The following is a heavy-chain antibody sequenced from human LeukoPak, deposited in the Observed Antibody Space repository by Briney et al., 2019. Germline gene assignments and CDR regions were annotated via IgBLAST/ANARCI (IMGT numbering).Heavy chain of an antibody. D-gene: IGHD1-14*01. V-gene: IGHV3-23*01. J-gene: IGHJ4*02. Sequence: PVGSLRLSCAASGFTFSSYEMTWVRQAPGKGLEWVSAITGSGGTTYYVDSVKGRFTISRDNSKNTLYLQMNSLRADDTAVYYCAKGGSFSEGNIDYWGQGILVTVSS. CDR1: GFTFSSYE. CDR2: ITGSGGTT. CDR3: AKGGSFSEGNIDY.